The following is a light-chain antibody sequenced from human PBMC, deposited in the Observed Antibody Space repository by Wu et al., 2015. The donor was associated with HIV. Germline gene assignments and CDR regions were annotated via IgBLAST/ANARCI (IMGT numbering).Light chain of an antibody. CDR3: QQYNKWPPRS. Sequence: DIQMTQSPSSLSASVGDRVTITCRASQGISNFLAWYQQKPGKPPKVLIYAASTLQSGVPSRFSGSGSGTEFTLTISSLQSEDFAVYYCQQYNKWPPRSFGQGTKLGIK. V-gene: IGKV1-27*01. J-gene: IGKJ2*03. CDR1: QGISNF. CDR2: AAS.